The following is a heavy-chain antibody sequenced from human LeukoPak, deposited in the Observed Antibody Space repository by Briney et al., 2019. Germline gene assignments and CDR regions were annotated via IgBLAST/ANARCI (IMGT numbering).Heavy chain of an antibody. CDR1: GFTFSSYA. D-gene: IGHD6-13*01. CDR2: ISGSGGST. CDR3: AKRHGIAAAGHYYFDY. V-gene: IGHV3-23*01. Sequence: GGSLRLSCAASGFTFSSYAMSWVRQAPGKGLEWVSAISGSGGSTYYADSVKGRFTISRDNSKNTLYLQMNSLRAEDTAVYYCAKRHGIAAAGHYYFDYWGQGTLVTVSS. J-gene: IGHJ4*02.